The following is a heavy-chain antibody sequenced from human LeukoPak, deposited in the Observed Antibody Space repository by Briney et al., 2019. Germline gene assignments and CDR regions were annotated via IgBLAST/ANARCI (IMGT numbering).Heavy chain of an antibody. V-gene: IGHV1-69*04. D-gene: IGHD3-10*01. Sequence: ASVKVSCKASGGTFSSYAISWVRQAPGQGLEWMGRIIPILGIANYAQKFQGSVTITADKSTSTAYMELSSLRSEDTAVYYCAREGLHYGSGSYYHGPFDYWGQGTLVTVSS. CDR2: IIPILGIA. CDR3: AREGLHYGSGSYYHGPFDY. J-gene: IGHJ4*02. CDR1: GGTFSSYA.